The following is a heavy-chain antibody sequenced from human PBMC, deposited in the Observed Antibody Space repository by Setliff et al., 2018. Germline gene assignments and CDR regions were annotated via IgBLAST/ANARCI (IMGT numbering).Heavy chain of an antibody. J-gene: IGHJ4*02. CDR2: INHSGST. D-gene: IGHD5-18*01. V-gene: IGHV4-34*01. Sequence: SETLSLTCAVYGGSFSGYYWSWIRQPPGKGLEWIGEINHSGSTNYNPSLKSRVTISVDTSKNQFSLELRSVTAADTAVYYCARLPPLHTPMALTFDYWGQGILVTVSS. CDR1: GGSFSGYY. CDR3: ARLPPLHTPMALTFDY.